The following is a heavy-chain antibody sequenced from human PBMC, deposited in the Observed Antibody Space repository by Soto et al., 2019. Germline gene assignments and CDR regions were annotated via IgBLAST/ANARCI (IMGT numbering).Heavy chain of an antibody. J-gene: IGHJ4*02. CDR1: GYTFTNYD. Sequence: QAQLVQSGAEVKKPGASVKVSCKTSGYTFTNYDINWVRQATGQGLEWMGWTNPKSGYTGSAQKFQGRVTMTRDSSIRTAYMELNSLTSEDTAVYYCARTAGDLDYWGQGTLITVSS. CDR3: ARTAGDLDY. CDR2: TNPKSGYT. D-gene: IGHD4-17*01. V-gene: IGHV1-8*01.